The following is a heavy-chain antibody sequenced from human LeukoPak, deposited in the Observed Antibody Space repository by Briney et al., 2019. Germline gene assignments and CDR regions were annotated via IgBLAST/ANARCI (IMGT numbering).Heavy chain of an antibody. CDR2: INHSGST. Sequence: SETLSLTCAVYGGSFSGYYWSWIRQPPGKGLEWIGEINHSGSTNYNPSLKSRVTISVDTSKNQFSLKLSSVTAADTAVYYCATLEMATIGGGFDHWGQGTLVTVSS. J-gene: IGHJ4*02. D-gene: IGHD5-24*01. CDR1: GGSFSGYY. CDR3: ATLEMATIGGGFDH. V-gene: IGHV4-34*01.